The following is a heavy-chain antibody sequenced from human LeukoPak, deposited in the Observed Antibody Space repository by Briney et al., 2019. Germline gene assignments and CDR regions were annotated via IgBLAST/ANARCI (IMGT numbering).Heavy chain of an antibody. CDR2: IYYTGNT. CDR1: GGSISSYY. Sequence: SETPSLTCTVSGGSISSYYWSWIRQPPGKGLERIGYIYYTGNTNYNSSLESRVTISVDTSKNQFSLKLSSVTAADTAVYYCARGGWYLTVWGRGTLVTVSS. CDR3: ARGGWYLTV. V-gene: IGHV4-59*01. J-gene: IGHJ2*01.